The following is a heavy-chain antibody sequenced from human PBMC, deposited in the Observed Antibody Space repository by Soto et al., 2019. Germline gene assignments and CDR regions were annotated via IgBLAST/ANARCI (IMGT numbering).Heavy chain of an antibody. V-gene: IGHV1-3*01. CDR2: INAANDDT. CDR1: GYSFTSYA. D-gene: IGHD6-19*01. Sequence: QVQLVQSGAEVKKPGASVKVSCKASGYSFTSYAMQWVRQAPGQSLEWMGWINAANDDTKYSQKFQGRVTITKDTSANTAYLELRSLTSEGTAVYYCAREPTHQWRPSFDFWGLGTLVTVSS. CDR3: AREPTHQWRPSFDF. J-gene: IGHJ4*02.